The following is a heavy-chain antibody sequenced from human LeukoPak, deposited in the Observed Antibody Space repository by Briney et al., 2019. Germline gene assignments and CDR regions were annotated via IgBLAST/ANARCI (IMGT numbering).Heavy chain of an antibody. CDR1: GFTFSSYW. CDR3: AGGMVRGVTPYYFDY. V-gene: IGHV3-7*01. D-gene: IGHD3-10*01. Sequence: RSGGSLRLSCAASGFTFSSYWMSWVRQAPGKGLEWVANIKQDGSEKYYVDSVKGRFTISRDNAKNSLYLQMNSLRAEDTAVYYCAGGMVRGVTPYYFDYWGQGTLVTVSS. CDR2: IKQDGSEK. J-gene: IGHJ4*02.